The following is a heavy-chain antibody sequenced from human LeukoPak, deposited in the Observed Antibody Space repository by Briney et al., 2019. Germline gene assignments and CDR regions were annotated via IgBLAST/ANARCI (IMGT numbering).Heavy chain of an antibody. J-gene: IGHJ4*02. CDR1: GFTFSDYY. Sequence: GGSLRLSCAASGFTFSDYYMSWIRQAPGKGLEWISCINSGSTTYYADSVKGRFTISRDNSIDTLYLQMDSLTAEDTALYYCARDRVHFENWGQGTLVTVSS. CDR2: INSGSTT. CDR3: ARDRVHFEN. V-gene: IGHV3-69-1*02.